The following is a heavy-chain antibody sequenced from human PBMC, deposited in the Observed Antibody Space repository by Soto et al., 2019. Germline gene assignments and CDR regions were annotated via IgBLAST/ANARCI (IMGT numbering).Heavy chain of an antibody. CDR1: GFTVSSKY. CDR2: IYSGGST. J-gene: IGHJ6*02. CDR3: ARGDYNMDV. V-gene: IGHV3-53*01. Sequence: EVQLVESGGGLIQPGGSLRLSCAAYGFTVSSKYMTWVRQAPGKGLEWDSVIYSGGSTFYADSVKGRFTISRDNSKNTLYLQMNSLRAEDTAVYYCARGDYNMDVWGQGTTVTVSS.